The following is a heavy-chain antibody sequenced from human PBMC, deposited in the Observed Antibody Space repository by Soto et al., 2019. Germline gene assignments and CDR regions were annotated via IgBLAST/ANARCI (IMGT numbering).Heavy chain of an antibody. CDR3: ARDETYYDFWSGYHGYYYGMDV. CDR1: GFTFSSYA. V-gene: IGHV3-30-3*01. Sequence: PVGSLRLSCAASGFTFSSYAMHWVRQAPGKGLEWVAVISYDGSNKYYADSVKGRFTISRDNSKNTLYLQMNSLRAEDTAVYYCARDETYYDFWSGYHGYYYGMDVWGQGTTVTVSS. CDR2: ISYDGSNK. J-gene: IGHJ6*02. D-gene: IGHD3-3*01.